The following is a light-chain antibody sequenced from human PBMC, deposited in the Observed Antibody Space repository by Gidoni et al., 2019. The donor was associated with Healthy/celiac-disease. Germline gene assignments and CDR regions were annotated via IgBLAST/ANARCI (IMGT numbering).Light chain of an antibody. CDR2: RNK. J-gene: IGLJ3*02. CDR1: SSNIGSNY. V-gene: IGLV1-47*01. Sequence: QSVLTQPPSASGTPGQGVTISCSGSSSNIGSNYVYWYQQLPGTAPKLLIYRNKQRPSGVPDRFSGSKSGTSASLAISGLRSEDEADYYCAAWDDSLSGWVFGGGTKLTVL. CDR3: AAWDDSLSGWV.